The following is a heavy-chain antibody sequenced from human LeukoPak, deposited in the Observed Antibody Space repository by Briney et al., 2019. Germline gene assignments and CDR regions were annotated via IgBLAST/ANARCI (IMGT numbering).Heavy chain of an antibody. J-gene: IGHJ4*02. D-gene: IGHD3-22*01. V-gene: IGHV3-11*01. CDR2: ISSSGSTI. CDR3: ARDHYYDSSGYYEPYDY. Sequence: GGSLRLSCAASGFTFSDYYMSWIRQAPGKGLEWVSYISSSGSTIYYADSVKGRFTISRDNAKNSLYLQMNSLRAEDTAVYYCARDHYYDSSGYYEPYDYWGQGTLVTVPS. CDR1: GFTFSDYY.